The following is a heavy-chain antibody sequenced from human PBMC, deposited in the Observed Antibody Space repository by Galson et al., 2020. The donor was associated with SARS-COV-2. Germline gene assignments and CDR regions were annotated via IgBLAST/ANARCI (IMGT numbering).Heavy chain of an antibody. J-gene: IGHJ4*02. Sequence: SETLSLTCTVSGGSISSDNNYWSWIRQPPGEGLEWIAYIYYTGSTSYNPSLKSRLTISVDTSRNQFSLKLTSVTAADTAVYYCARIRTMVRGDPFDYWGPGALVTVSS. CDR1: GGSISSDNNY. CDR2: IYYTGST. D-gene: IGHD3-10*01. CDR3: ARIRTMVRGDPFDY. V-gene: IGHV4-30-4*08.